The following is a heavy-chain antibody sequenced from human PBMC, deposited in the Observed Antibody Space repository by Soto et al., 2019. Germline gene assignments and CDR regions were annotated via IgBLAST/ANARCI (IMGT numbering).Heavy chain of an antibody. CDR3: AREGGSSWYHDAFDI. D-gene: IGHD6-13*01. J-gene: IGHJ3*02. V-gene: IGHV4-34*01. CDR2: INHSGST. Sequence: PGGSLRLSCAASGFTFSSYGMHWIHQPPGKGLEWIGEINHSGSTNYNPSLKSRVTISVDTSKNQFSLKLSSVTAADTAVYYCAREGGSSWYHDAFDIWGQGTMVTVSS. CDR1: GFTFSSYG.